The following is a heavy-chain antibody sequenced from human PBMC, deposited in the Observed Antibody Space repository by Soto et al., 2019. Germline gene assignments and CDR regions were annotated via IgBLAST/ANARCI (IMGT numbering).Heavy chain of an antibody. V-gene: IGHV4-39*01. CDR1: GGSISSSSYY. Sequence: QLHLQESGPGLVKPSETLSLTCTVSGGSISSSSYYWGWIRQPPGKGLEWIGNVYYGGSTYYNPSLKSRVTISVEKSKSRFSLKLSSVTAADTAVYYCAGGDYYHSSGYYFYYYTMDVWGQGTTVTVSS. J-gene: IGHJ6*02. D-gene: IGHD3-22*01. CDR3: AGGDYYHSSGYYFYYYTMDV. CDR2: VYYGGST.